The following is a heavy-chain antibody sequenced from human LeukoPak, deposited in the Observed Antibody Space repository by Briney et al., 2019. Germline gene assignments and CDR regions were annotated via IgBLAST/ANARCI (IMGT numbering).Heavy chain of an antibody. CDR3: ARSPVVPAAIPFFDY. V-gene: IGHV3-11*01. D-gene: IGHD2-2*01. J-gene: IGHJ4*02. Sequence: PGGSLRLSCAASGFTFSDYYMSWIRQAPGKGLEWVSYISSSGSTIYYADSEKGRFTISRDNAKNSLYLQMNSLRAEDTAVYYCARSPVVPAAIPFFDYWGQGTLVTVSS. CDR1: GFTFSDYY. CDR2: ISSSGSTI.